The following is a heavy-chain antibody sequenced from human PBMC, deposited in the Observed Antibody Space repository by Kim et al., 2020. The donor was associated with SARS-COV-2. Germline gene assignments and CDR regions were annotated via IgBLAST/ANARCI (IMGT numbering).Heavy chain of an antibody. V-gene: IGHV1-2*02. CDR2: INPISGGT. D-gene: IGHD2-8*01. CDR1: GYTFTGYY. J-gene: IGHJ4*02. Sequence: ASVKVSCKASGYTFTGYYIHWVRQDPGQGLEWMGWINPISGGTNYAQKFQGRVTMTSDTSITTANMELNRLTSDDTAVYFCARGDAGVSDYWGQGTLVTVSS. CDR3: ARGDAGVSDY.